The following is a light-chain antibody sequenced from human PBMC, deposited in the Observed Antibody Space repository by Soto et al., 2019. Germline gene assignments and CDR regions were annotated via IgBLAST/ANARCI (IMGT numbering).Light chain of an antibody. V-gene: IGKV1-39*01. Sequence: DIQMTQSPSSLSASVGDRLTINCRASQSISSYLNWYQQKPGKAPKLLIYAASSLQSGVPSRFSGSGSGTEFTLTISSLQSEDFAVYYCQQYNSWPITFGQGTRLEI. CDR1: QSISSY. J-gene: IGKJ5*01. CDR3: QQYNSWPIT. CDR2: AAS.